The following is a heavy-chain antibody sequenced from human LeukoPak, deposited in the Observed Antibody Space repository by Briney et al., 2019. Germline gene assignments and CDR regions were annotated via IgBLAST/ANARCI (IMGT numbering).Heavy chain of an antibody. Sequence: PSETLSLTCTVSGGSISSYYWSWIRQPPGKGLECIGYFSYSGSTNYNPSLESRVTISLDTSKNQFSLKLSSVTAANTAVYYCARYCSSTTCSRFGMGVWGQGTTVTVSS. CDR3: ARYCSSTTCSRFGMGV. CDR1: GGSISSYY. J-gene: IGHJ6*02. CDR2: FSYSGST. V-gene: IGHV4-59*01. D-gene: IGHD2-2*01.